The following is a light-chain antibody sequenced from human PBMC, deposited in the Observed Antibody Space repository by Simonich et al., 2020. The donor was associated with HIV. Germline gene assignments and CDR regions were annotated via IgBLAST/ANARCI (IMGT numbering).Light chain of an antibody. CDR2: VNSDGTH. J-gene: IGLJ3*02. Sequence: QLVLPQSTSASASLGASVKLTCTLSSVHTSYAVAWHQQLLEKGPRDLMKVNSDGTHNKGDGIPDRFSCSSSGAERYLTISSLQSEDEADYYCQTWGTGIQVFGGGTKLTVL. CDR1: SVHTSYA. CDR3: QTWGTGIQV. V-gene: IGLV4-69*01.